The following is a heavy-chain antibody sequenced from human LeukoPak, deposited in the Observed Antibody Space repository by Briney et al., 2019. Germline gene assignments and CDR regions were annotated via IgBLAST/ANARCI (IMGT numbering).Heavy chain of an antibody. D-gene: IGHD2-2*01. V-gene: IGHV1-69*01. Sequence: GASVKVSCKASGGTFSSYAISWVRQAPGQGLEWMGGIIPIFGTANYAQKFQGRVTITADESTSTAYMELSSLRSEDTAVYYCARAGPNCSSTSCYYYYGMDVWGQGTTVTVSS. J-gene: IGHJ6*02. CDR1: GGTFSSYA. CDR3: ARAGPNCSSTSCYYYYGMDV. CDR2: IIPIFGTA.